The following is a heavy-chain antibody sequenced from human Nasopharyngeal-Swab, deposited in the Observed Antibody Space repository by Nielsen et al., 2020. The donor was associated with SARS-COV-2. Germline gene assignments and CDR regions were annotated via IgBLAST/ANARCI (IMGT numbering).Heavy chain of an antibody. CDR1: GYTFTGYY. Sequence: ASVKVSCKASGYTFTGYYMHCVRQAPGQGLEWMGRINPNSGGTNYAQKFQGRVTITRDTSISTAYMELSRLRSDDTAVYYCARSVAGTTHYYYYYGMDVWGQGTTVTVSS. J-gene: IGHJ6*02. CDR2: INPNSGGT. V-gene: IGHV1-2*06. D-gene: IGHD6-19*01. CDR3: ARSVAGTTHYYYYYGMDV.